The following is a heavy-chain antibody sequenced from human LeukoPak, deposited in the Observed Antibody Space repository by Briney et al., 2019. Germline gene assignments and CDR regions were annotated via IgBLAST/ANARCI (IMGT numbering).Heavy chain of an antibody. V-gene: IGHV4-61*02. CDR3: ARAGGSYRSYAFDI. CDR2: VYTSGST. CDR1: GGSIGSGSYY. J-gene: IGHJ3*02. D-gene: IGHD1-26*01. Sequence: PSETLSLTCTVSGGSIGSGSYYWSWIRQPAGKGLEWIRRVYTSGSTNYNPSLKSRVTISVDTSKNQFSLKLSSVTAADTAVYYCARAGGSYRSYAFDIWGQGTMVTVSS.